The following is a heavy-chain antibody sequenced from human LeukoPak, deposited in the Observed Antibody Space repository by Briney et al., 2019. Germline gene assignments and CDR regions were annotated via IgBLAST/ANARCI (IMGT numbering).Heavy chain of an antibody. J-gene: IGHJ4*02. CDR3: AKVRGDYVWGSYRTLSFDY. V-gene: IGHV3-15*01. Sequence: GGSLRLSCAASGFTFSNAWMSWVRQAPGKGLEWVGRIKSKTDGGTTDYAAPVKGGFTISRDDSKNTLYLQMNSLRAEDTAVYYCAKVRGDYVWGSYRTLSFDYWGQGTLVTVSS. D-gene: IGHD3-16*02. CDR1: GFTFSNAW. CDR2: IKSKTDGGTT.